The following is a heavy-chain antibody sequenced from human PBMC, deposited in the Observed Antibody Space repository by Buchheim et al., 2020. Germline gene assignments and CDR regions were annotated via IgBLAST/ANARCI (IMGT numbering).Heavy chain of an antibody. D-gene: IGHD2-2*01. Sequence: QVQLVESGGGVVQPGRSLSLSCAASGFTFSSYGMHWVRQAPGKGLEWVAVISYDGSNKYYADSVKGRFTISRDNSKNTLYLQMNSLRAEDTAVYYCAKPIPAAHYYYYGMDVWGQGTT. J-gene: IGHJ6*02. V-gene: IGHV3-30*18. CDR3: AKPIPAAHYYYYGMDV. CDR1: GFTFSSYG. CDR2: ISYDGSNK.